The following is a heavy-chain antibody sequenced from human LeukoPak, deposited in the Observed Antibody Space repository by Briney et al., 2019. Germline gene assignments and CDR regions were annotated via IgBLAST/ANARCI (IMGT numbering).Heavy chain of an antibody. Sequence: GGSLRLSCAASGFTFSSYGMHWVRQAPGKGLEWVAVISYDGSNKYYADSVKGRFTISRDNSKNTLYLQMNSLRAEVTAVYYCAKEVGGRTTYYYYYMDVWGKGTTVTVSS. CDR1: GFTFSSYG. CDR2: ISYDGSNK. D-gene: IGHD1-26*01. CDR3: AKEVGGRTTYYYYYMDV. V-gene: IGHV3-30*18. J-gene: IGHJ6*03.